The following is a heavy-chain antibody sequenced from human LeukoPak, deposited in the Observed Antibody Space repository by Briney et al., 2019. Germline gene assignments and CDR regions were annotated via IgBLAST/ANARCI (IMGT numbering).Heavy chain of an antibody. CDR1: GFIVSDHF. V-gene: IGHV3-11*01. CDR2: IHRSDGST. J-gene: IGHJ4*01. D-gene: IGHD6-6*01. CDR3: ARRHWQLEI. Sequence: PGGSLRLSCAASGFIVSDHFMSWIRQAPGEGLEWVSYIHRSDGSTYYADSVKGRFSISRDNTKYSLFLQMDSLTADDTAVYYCARRHWQLEIWGQGILVTVSS.